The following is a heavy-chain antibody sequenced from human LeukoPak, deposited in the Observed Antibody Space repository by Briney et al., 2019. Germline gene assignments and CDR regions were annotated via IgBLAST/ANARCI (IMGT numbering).Heavy chain of an antibody. CDR3: EVDGY. J-gene: IGHJ4*02. Sequence: GSLRLSCLGSGVIVRSNYMTGVRPAPGKGLEWVSILYHGGSTYYAGSVKGRFSISRDTSKNTLYLQMNSLRVEDTAVYYCEVDGYWGQGTLVTVS. CDR2: LYHGGST. CDR1: GVIVRSNY. V-gene: IGHV3-66*01. D-gene: IGHD5-12*01.